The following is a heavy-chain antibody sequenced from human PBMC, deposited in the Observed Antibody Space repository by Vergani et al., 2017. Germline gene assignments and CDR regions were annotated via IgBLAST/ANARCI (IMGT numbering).Heavy chain of an antibody. V-gene: IGHV4-39*01. CDR2: IYYSGST. D-gene: IGHD3-16*01. CDR3: ARLRDYVCGYSYFDY. Sequence: QVQLQESGPGLVKPSKTLSLTCTVSGGSISSSSYYWGWIRQPPGKGLEGIGRIYYSGSTYYNPSLKSRVTISVDTSKNQFSLNLSSVTAADTAVYYCARLRDYVCGYSYFDYWGQGTLVTVSS. CDR1: GGSISSSSYY. J-gene: IGHJ4*02.